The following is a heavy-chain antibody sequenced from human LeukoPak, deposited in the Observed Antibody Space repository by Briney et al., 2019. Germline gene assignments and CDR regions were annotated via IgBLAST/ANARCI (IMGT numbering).Heavy chain of an antibody. Sequence: SETLSLTCSVSGGSISSGGNYWSWLRQLPGKGLEWIGYIYYVGNTNYNPSLKSRLSMSVDTSKNQFSLSLTSVTAADTAVYYCARVEVIGSTRYFDYWGQGAMVSVSS. CDR2: IYYVGNT. J-gene: IGHJ4*02. V-gene: IGHV4-31*03. CDR3: ARVEVIGSTRYFDY. D-gene: IGHD3-16*02. CDR1: GGSISSGGNY.